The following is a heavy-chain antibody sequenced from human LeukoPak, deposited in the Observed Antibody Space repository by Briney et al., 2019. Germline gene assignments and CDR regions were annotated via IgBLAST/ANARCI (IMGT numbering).Heavy chain of an antibody. CDR3: ARMEKFYYGSGGFSPPLMDV. CDR1: GLTFNSHT. Sequence: GGSLRLSCVASGLTFNSHTMKWVRQAPGKGLEWVSSISSDSNSIYHADSVKGRFTISRDNAKNSLYLQMNSLRAEDTAVYYCARMEKFYYGSGGFSPPLMDVWGQGTTVIVSS. V-gene: IGHV3-21*01. D-gene: IGHD3-10*01. CDR2: ISSDSNSI. J-gene: IGHJ6*02.